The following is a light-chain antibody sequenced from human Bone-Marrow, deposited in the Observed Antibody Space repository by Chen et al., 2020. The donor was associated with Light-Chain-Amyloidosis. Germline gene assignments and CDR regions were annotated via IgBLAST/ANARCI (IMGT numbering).Light chain of an antibody. J-gene: IGKJ3*01. CDR2: EVS. V-gene: IGKV2-30*01. Sequence: DVLMTQSPLFLPVTLGQSASISCTSSQSLVTSDGDIYLNWFLQRPGQSPRRLIYEVSKRDSGVPDRFSGSASGTHFTLEISRVETEDIGVYFCMQGTHWPFTFSPGTTVEI. CDR3: MQGTHWPFT. CDR1: QSLVTSDGDIY.